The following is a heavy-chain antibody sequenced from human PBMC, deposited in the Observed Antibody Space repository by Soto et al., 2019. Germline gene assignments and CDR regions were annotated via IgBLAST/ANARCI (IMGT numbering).Heavy chain of an antibody. D-gene: IGHD6-13*01. Sequence: QVQLQESGPGLVKPSETLSLTCTVSGDSISNYYWSWIRQPPGKGLEWIGYIYYSGSTNYNPSLRSRVTVSVATSKNQFSLKLSSVTAADTAVYYCARHLWVGSSWYLGAFDIWGQGTMVTVSS. V-gene: IGHV4-59*08. CDR1: GDSISNYY. CDR3: ARHLWVGSSWYLGAFDI. J-gene: IGHJ3*02. CDR2: IYYSGST.